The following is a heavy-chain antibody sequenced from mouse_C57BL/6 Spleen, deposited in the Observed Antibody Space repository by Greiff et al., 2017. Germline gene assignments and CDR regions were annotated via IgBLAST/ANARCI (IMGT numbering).Heavy chain of an antibody. V-gene: IGHV1-7*01. CDR3: ARGLSHLYYFDY. CDR1: GYTFTSYW. Sequence: QVQLKQSGAELAKPGASVKLSCKASGYTFTSYWMHWVKQRPGQGLEWIGYINPSSGYTKYNQKFKDKATLTADKSSSTAYMQLSSLTDEDSAVYYCARGLSHLYYFDYWGQGTTLTVSS. D-gene: IGHD3-3*01. J-gene: IGHJ2*01. CDR2: INPSSGYT.